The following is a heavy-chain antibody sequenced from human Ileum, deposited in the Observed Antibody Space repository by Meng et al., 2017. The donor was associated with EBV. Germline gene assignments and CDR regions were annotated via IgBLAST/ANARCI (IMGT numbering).Heavy chain of an antibody. Sequence: QPQQSGPGLVGPSETLSLTCTVSGASVTSSGYYWSWLRQSPGKGLEWLGYVNYNGDSTYNPSLKSRVTIFIDTSKKQFYLNLTSATAADTAIYYCARDLRVGGAFDYWGQGTLVTVSS. CDR1: GASVTSSGYY. CDR3: ARDLRVGGAFDY. J-gene: IGHJ4*02. CDR2: VNYNGDS. V-gene: IGHV4-61*08. D-gene: IGHD1-26*01.